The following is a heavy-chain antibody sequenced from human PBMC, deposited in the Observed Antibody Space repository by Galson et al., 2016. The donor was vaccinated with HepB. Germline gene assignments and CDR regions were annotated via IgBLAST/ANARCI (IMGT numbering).Heavy chain of an antibody. D-gene: IGHD3-3*01. Sequence: SLRLSCAASGFTFSSYWMSWVRQAPGKGLEWVANVKQDGSEKYYVDFVKGRFTISRDNAKNSLYLQMNSLRAEDTAVYYCARDGPHDFWSGYPFDYWGQGTLVTVSS. V-gene: IGHV3-7*01. CDR3: ARDGPHDFWSGYPFDY. J-gene: IGHJ4*02. CDR1: GFTFSSYW. CDR2: VKQDGSEK.